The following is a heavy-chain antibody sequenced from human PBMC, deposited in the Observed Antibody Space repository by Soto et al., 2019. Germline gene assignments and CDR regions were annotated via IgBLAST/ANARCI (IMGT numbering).Heavy chain of an antibody. J-gene: IGHJ6*02. D-gene: IGHD2-2*01. CDR2: IHSDGSTT. CDR1: GFTFSSHW. V-gene: IGHV3-74*01. Sequence: GGSLRLSCAASGFTFSSHWMQWVRQAPGQGLVWVSRIHSDGSTTGYAESVKGRFTISRDNDKNTLYLQMNSLRAEDTAVYYCARGDIVVIPAARLYYYYSMDVWRQGTTVTVSS. CDR3: ARGDIVVIPAARLYYYYSMDV.